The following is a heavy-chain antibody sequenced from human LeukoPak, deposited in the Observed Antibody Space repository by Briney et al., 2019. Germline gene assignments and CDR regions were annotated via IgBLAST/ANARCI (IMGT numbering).Heavy chain of an antibody. CDR2: INHSGST. D-gene: IGHD6-13*01. J-gene: IGHJ3*02. CDR3: ASSEAAEDDAFDI. Sequence: SETLSLTCAVYGGSFSGYYWSWIRQPPGKGLEWIGEINHSGSTNYNPSLKSRVTISVDTSKNQFSLKLSSVTAADTAVYYCASSEAAEDDAFDIWGQGTMVTVSS. V-gene: IGHV4-34*01. CDR1: GGSFSGYY.